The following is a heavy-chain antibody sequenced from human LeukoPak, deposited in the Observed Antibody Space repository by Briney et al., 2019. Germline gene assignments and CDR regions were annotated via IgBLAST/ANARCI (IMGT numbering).Heavy chain of an antibody. Sequence: GRSLRLSCEASGFTFSLYGIHWVRQTPGKGLEWVAAISSDGVEKHYADSVKGRFTISRDNSKSTLYLQMNSLRAEDTALYYCAREGHYDILTGYSPVEYYFYYMDVWGKGTTVTVSS. J-gene: IGHJ6*03. CDR3: AREGHYDILTGYSPVEYYFYYMDV. CDR2: ISSDGVEK. CDR1: GFTFSLYG. V-gene: IGHV3-30*04. D-gene: IGHD3-9*01.